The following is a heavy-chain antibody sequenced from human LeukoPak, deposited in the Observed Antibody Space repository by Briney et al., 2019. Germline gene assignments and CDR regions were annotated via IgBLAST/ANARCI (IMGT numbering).Heavy chain of an antibody. CDR2: INPNSGDT. CDR3: ARLYGSSGWYFTEYYYYGMDV. D-gene: IGHD6-19*01. V-gene: IGHV1-2*06. Sequence: ASVKVSCKASGYTFTGYHMHWVRQAPGQGLEWMGRINPNSGDTNYAQKFQGRVTMTRDTSISTAYMELSRLRSDDTAVYYCARLYGSSGWYFTEYYYYGMDVWGQGTTVTVSS. J-gene: IGHJ6*02. CDR1: GYTFTGYH.